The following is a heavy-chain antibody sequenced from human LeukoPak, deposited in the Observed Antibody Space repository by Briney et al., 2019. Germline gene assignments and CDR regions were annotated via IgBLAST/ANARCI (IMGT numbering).Heavy chain of an antibody. J-gene: IGHJ4*02. CDR3: ARDISVRGDFGDY. D-gene: IGHD3-16*01. CDR2: IWYDGSNK. CDR1: GFTFTTYG. V-gene: IGHV3-33*01. Sequence: GGSLRLSCAASGFTFTTYGMHWVRQAPGKGLEWVAVIWYDGSNKYYADSVKGRFTISRDNSKNTLYLQMNSLRAEDTAVYYCARDISVRGDFGDYWGQGTLVTVSS.